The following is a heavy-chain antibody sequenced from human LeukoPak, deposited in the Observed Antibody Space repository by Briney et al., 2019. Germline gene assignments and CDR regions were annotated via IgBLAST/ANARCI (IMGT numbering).Heavy chain of an antibody. V-gene: IGHV3-30-3*01. CDR1: GFTFSSYA. D-gene: IGHD6-13*01. Sequence: GRSLRLSCAASGFTFSSYAMHWVRQAPGKGLEWVAVISYDGSNKYYADSVKGRFTISRDNSKNTLYLQMNGLRAEDTAVYYCARPPSIAAAGTPYYFDYWGQGTLVTVSS. J-gene: IGHJ4*02. CDR3: ARPPSIAAAGTPYYFDY. CDR2: ISYDGSNK.